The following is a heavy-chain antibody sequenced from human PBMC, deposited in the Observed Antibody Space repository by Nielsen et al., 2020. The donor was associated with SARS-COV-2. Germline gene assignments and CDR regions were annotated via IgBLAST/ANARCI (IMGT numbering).Heavy chain of an antibody. Sequence: ASVKVSCKASGYSFSRYPMNWVRQAPGQGLEWMGWTDTNIGKPTPAQGFTGRFVFSSDTSVSTASLQISTLRAEDTAVYYCARENSGPGGTASYGMDLWGQGTTVTVSS. CDR2: TDTNIGKP. V-gene: IGHV7-4-1*02. J-gene: IGHJ6*02. CDR3: ARENSGPGGTASYGMDL. CDR1: GYSFSRYP. D-gene: IGHD3-10*01.